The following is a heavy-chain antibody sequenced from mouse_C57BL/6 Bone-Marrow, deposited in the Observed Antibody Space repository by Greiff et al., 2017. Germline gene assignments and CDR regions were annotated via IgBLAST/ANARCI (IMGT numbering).Heavy chain of an antibody. D-gene: IGHD2-4*01. V-gene: IGHV5-12*01. CDR2: ISNGGGST. Sequence: DVHLVESGGGLVQPGGSLKLSCAASGFTFSDYYMYWVRQTPEKRLEWVAYISNGGGSTYYPDTVKGRFTISRDNAKNTLYLQMSRLKSEDTAMYYCARPGRLTWFAYWGQGTLVTVSA. CDR3: ARPGRLTWFAY. J-gene: IGHJ3*01. CDR1: GFTFSDYY.